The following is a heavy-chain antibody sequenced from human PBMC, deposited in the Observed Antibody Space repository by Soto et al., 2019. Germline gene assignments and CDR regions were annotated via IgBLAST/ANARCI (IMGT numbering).Heavy chain of an antibody. CDR3: VRGTNGWRGMDY. V-gene: IGHV3-74*01. D-gene: IGHD2-8*01. Sequence: GGSLRLSCATSGFTFSSYPIHWVRQAPGKGPVWVSRITEDGSGTTYADSVKGRFTVTRDNAKNTMYLQMSGLGAEDTAVYHCVRGTNGWRGMDYWGQGTLVTVSP. CDR1: GFTFSSYP. CDR2: ITEDGSGT. J-gene: IGHJ4*02.